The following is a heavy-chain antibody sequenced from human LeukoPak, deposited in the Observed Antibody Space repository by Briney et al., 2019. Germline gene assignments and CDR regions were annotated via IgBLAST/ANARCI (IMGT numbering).Heavy chain of an antibody. Sequence: ASVNVSCKCSGYTLTELSMHWVRQAPGKGLERMGGFDPEDGETIYAQKFQGRVTMTENTSTDTAYMELSSLRSEDTAVYYCATLRAEERWYYYYYMDVWGKGTTVTVSS. CDR1: GYTLTELS. CDR2: FDPEDGET. J-gene: IGHJ6*03. D-gene: IGHD3-16*01. V-gene: IGHV1-24*01. CDR3: ATLRAEERWYYYYYMDV.